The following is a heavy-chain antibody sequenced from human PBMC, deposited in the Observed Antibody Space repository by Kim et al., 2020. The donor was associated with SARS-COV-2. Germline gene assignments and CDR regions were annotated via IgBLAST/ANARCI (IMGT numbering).Heavy chain of an antibody. CDR1: GGTFTSYA. V-gene: IGHV1-69*13. D-gene: IGHD5-18*01. J-gene: IGHJ4*02. CDR2: IVLTFGNT. Sequence: SVKVSCKASGGTFTSYAINWVRQAPGQGLEWMGGIVLTFGNTNYAQKFQGRVTITADESTSTAYMELSSLRSEDTAVYYCAREDAAMVQSHLDYWGQGTLVTVSS. CDR3: AREDAAMVQSHLDY.